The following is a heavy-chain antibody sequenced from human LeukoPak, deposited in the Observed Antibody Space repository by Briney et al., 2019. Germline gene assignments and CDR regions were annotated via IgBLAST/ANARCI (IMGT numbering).Heavy chain of an antibody. CDR3: AKADYYDSNTYRAQFFQH. D-gene: IGHD3-22*01. CDR2: ISGSCIST. J-gene: IGHJ1*01. Sequence: PGGSLRLSCAASGFTFSGYAMSWVRQAPGKGLEWVSVISGSCISTYNADSVKGRFTISRDNSKNTLYLQMNSLRAEDTAVYYCAKADYYDSNTYRAQFFQHWGQGTLVTVSS. V-gene: IGHV3-23*01. CDR1: GFTFSGYA.